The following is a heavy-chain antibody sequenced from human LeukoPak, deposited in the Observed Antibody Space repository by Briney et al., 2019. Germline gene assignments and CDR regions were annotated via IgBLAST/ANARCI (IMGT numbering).Heavy chain of an antibody. CDR3: ARDLTTVVRDGYFDY. CDR2: INPSGGST. V-gene: IGHV1-46*01. Sequence: ASVKVSCKASGYTFTSYYMHWVRQAPGQGLEWMGIINPSGGSTSYAQKFQGRVTITADKSTSTAYMELSSLRSEDTAVYYCARDLTTVVRDGYFDYWGQGTLVTVSS. J-gene: IGHJ4*02. CDR1: GYTFTSYY. D-gene: IGHD4-23*01.